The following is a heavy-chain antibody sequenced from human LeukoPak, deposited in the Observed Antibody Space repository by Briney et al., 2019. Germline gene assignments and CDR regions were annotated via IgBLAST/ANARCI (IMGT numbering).Heavy chain of an antibody. CDR2: IIPIFGIA. V-gene: IGHV1-69*04. CDR3: ARESGVVPAATRVVNWFDP. D-gene: IGHD2-2*01. Sequence: SVKVSCKASGGTFSSYAISWVRQAPGQGLEWMGRIIPIFGIANYAQKFQGRVTITRDTSASTAYMELSSLRSEDTAVYYCARESGVVPAATRVVNWFDPWGQGTLVTVSS. CDR1: GGTFSSYA. J-gene: IGHJ5*02.